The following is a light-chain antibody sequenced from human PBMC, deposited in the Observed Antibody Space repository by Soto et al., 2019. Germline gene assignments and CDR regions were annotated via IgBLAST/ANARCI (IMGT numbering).Light chain of an antibody. Sequence: EIVLTQSPRPLSLSPGERATLACRAIQSISSSYLAWYQQKPGQAPRLLIYGASSRATSIPDRFSGSGSGTDFTLTIGRLEPEDCAVDYWQVFGSSRYTCGQGTKLEIK. CDR3: QVFGSSRYT. J-gene: IGKJ2*01. CDR1: QSISSSY. CDR2: GAS. V-gene: IGKV3-20*01.